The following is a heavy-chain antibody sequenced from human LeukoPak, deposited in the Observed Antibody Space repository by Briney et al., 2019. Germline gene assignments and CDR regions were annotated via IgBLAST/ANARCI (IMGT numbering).Heavy chain of an antibody. CDR1: GFIFSYYG. J-gene: IGHJ4*02. D-gene: IGHD4-23*01. V-gene: IGHV3-23*01. Sequence: PGGSLRLSCEVSGFIFSYYGMNWVRQAPGKGLEWVSAISDSGDATYYADSVKGRFTISSDNSKSTLYLQMNNLRAEDTALYYCAKERGHSKPFDYWGQGTLVTVSS. CDR2: ISDSGDAT. CDR3: AKERGHSKPFDY.